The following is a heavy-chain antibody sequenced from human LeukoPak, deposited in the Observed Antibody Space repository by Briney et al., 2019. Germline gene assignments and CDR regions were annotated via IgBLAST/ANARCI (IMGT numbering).Heavy chain of an antibody. V-gene: IGHV3-7*01. D-gene: IGHD5-18*01. CDR3: ARDLSGVTGYTYGRGIDY. CDR1: GFTFSSCW. Sequence: PGGSLRLSCAASGFTFSSCWMSWVRQAPGKGLEWVANIKEDGSEKYYVDSVKGRFTISRDNAKNSLYLQMNSLRAEDTAVYYCARDLSGVTGYTYGRGIDYWGQGTLVTVSS. CDR2: IKEDGSEK. J-gene: IGHJ4*02.